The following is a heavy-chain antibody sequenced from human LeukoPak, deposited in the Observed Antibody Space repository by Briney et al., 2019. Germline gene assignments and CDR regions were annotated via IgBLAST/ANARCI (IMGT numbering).Heavy chain of an antibody. CDR3: ARGVDSSGYYPFDY. CDR2: IYHSGST. CDR1: GGSISSGGYS. J-gene: IGHJ4*02. V-gene: IGHV4-30-2*01. Sequence: SETLSLTCAVSGGSISSGGYSWSCIRQPPGKGLEWIGYIYHSGSTYYNPSLKSRVTMSVDRSKNQFSLKLSSVTAADTAVYYCARGVDSSGYYPFDYWGQGTLVTVSS. D-gene: IGHD3-22*01.